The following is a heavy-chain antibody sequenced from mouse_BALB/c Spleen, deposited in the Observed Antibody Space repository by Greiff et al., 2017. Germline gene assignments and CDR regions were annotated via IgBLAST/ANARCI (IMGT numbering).Heavy chain of an antibody. D-gene: IGHD2-2*01. CDR1: GFNIKDTY. V-gene: IGHV14-3*02. CDR2: IDPANGNT. Sequence: VQLKQSGAELVKPGASVKLSCTAFGFNIKDTYMHWVKQRPEQGLEWIGRIDPANGNTKYDPKFQGKATITADTSSNTAYLQLSSLTSEDTAVYYCARRGGYYDAMDYWGQGTSVTVSS. CDR3: ARRGGYYDAMDY. J-gene: IGHJ4*01.